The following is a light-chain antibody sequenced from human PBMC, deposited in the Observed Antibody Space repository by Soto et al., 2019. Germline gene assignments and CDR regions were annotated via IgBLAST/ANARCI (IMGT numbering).Light chain of an antibody. J-gene: IGKJ4*01. CDR1: QSLLRGDGRTC. V-gene: IGKV2D-29*01. CDR3: MQNIELPLT. Sequence: IVMTQTPLSLSVAPGQPASVSCKTTQSLLRGDGRTCLYWYLQKPGQPPQLLIYGVSNRYSGVPDRFSGSGSGTDFTLKISRVEAEDVGVYYCMQNIELPLTFGGGTKVEIK. CDR2: GVS.